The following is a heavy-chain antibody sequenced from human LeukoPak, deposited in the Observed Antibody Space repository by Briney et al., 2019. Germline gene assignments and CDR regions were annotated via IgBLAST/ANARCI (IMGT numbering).Heavy chain of an antibody. CDR1: GYTFTSYG. CDR2: INPSGGST. CDR3: ARDAAFDFWSGYYPLYYYYGMDV. Sequence: ASVKVSCKASGYTFTSYGISWVRQAPGQGLEWMGIINPSGGSTSYAQKFQGRVTMTRDTSTSTVYMELSSLRSEDTAVYYCARDAAFDFWSGYYPLYYYYGMDVWGQGTTVTVSS. D-gene: IGHD3-3*01. J-gene: IGHJ6*02. V-gene: IGHV1-46*01.